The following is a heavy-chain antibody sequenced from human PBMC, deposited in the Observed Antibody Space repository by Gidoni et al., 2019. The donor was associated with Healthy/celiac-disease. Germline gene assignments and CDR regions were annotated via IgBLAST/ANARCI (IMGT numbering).Heavy chain of an antibody. J-gene: IGHJ3*02. CDR2: IYYSGST. Sequence: QLQLQESGPGLVKPSETLSLTCTVSGGSISSSSYYWGWIRQPPGKGLEWIGSIYYSGSTYYNPSLKSRVTISVDTSKNQFSLKLSSVTAADTAVYYCARRSRDGYNSGPVTILGVELNGDAFDIWGQGTMVTVSS. CDR1: GGSISSSSYY. CDR3: ARRSRDGYNSGPVTILGVELNGDAFDI. D-gene: IGHD5-12*01. V-gene: IGHV4-39*01.